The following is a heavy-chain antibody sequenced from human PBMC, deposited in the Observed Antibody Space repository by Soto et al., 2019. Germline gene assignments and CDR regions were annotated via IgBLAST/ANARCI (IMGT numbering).Heavy chain of an antibody. CDR2: INHSGST. V-gene: IGHV4-34*01. J-gene: IGHJ4*02. Sequence: PSETLSLTCAVYGGSFSDYYWSWIRQPPGKGLEWIGEINHSGSTNYNPSLKSRVTISVDTSKKQLSLKLSSVTAADTAVYYCAQSRDGWLYFDYWGQGSLVTVSS. CDR3: AQSRDGWLYFDY. CDR1: GGSFSDYY. D-gene: IGHD6-19*01.